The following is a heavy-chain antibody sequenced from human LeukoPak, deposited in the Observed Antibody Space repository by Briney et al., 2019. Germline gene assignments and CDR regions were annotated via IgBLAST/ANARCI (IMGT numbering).Heavy chain of an antibody. CDR3: AKGDNWNDPPRVDY. J-gene: IGHJ4*02. CDR2: IRYDGSNK. CDR1: GFTFSSYG. V-gene: IGHV3-30*02. D-gene: IGHD1-20*01. Sequence: GGSLRLSCAASGFTFSSYGMHWVRQAPGKGLEWVAFIRYDGSNKYYADSVKGRFTISRDNSKNTLYLQMNSLRAEDTAVYYCAKGDNWNDPPRVDYWGQGTLVTVSS.